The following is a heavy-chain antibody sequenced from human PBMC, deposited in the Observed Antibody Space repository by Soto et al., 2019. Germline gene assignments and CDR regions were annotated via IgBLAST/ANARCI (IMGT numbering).Heavy chain of an antibody. V-gene: IGHV1-3*01. CDR2: INAGNGNT. Sequence: QVQLVQSGAEVKKPGGSVKVPCKASGYTFTSYAMHWVRQAPGQRLEWMGWINAGNGNTKYSQKFQGRVTITRDTSASTAYMELSSLRSEDTSVYYCARDTAMGSSDYWGQGTLVTVPS. CDR1: GYTFTSYA. CDR3: ARDTAMGSSDY. J-gene: IGHJ4*02. D-gene: IGHD5-18*01.